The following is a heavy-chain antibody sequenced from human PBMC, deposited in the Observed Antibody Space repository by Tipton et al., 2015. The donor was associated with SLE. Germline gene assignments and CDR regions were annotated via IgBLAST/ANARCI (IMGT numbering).Heavy chain of an antibody. CDR3: ARGESILLWFGEPPALDY. Sequence: TLSLTCAVSGGSISSGGYSWSWIRQPPGKGLEWIGYIYHSGSTNYNPSLKSRVTISVDTSKNQFSLKLSSVTAADTAVYYCARGESILLWFGEPPALDYWGQGTLVTVSS. CDR2: IYHSGST. D-gene: IGHD3-10*01. CDR1: GGSISSGGYS. V-gene: IGHV4-30-2*01. J-gene: IGHJ4*02.